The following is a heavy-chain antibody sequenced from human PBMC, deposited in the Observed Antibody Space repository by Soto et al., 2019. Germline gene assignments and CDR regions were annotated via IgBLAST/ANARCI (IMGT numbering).Heavy chain of an antibody. CDR1: GFTFSNAW. J-gene: IGHJ4*02. V-gene: IGHV3-15*01. Sequence: EGSLRLSCAASGFTFSNAWMSWVRQAQGKGLEWVGRIKSKTDGGTTDYAAPVKGRFTISRDDSKNTLYLQMNSLKTEDTAVYYCTTDTPKLGIGYWGQGTLVTVSS. CDR2: IKSKTDGGTT. D-gene: IGHD7-27*01. CDR3: TTDTPKLGIGY.